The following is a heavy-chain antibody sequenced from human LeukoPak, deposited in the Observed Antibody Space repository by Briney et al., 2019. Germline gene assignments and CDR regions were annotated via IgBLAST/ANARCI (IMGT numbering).Heavy chain of an antibody. CDR3: ARGRSYYYGSGDVNWFDP. J-gene: IGHJ5*02. D-gene: IGHD3-10*01. CDR2: IYDSGRT. CDR1: GGSISSYY. Sequence: TSETLSLTCTVSGGSISSYYWSWIRQSPGKGLEWIGYIYDSGRTNYNPSLKSRVTMSVDTSKNQFSLKLSSVTAADTAVYYCARGRSYYYGSGDVNWFDPWGQGTLVTVSS. V-gene: IGHV4-59*12.